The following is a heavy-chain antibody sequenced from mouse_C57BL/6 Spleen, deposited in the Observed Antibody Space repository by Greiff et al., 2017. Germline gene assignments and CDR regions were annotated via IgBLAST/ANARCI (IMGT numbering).Heavy chain of an antibody. CDR1: GFSLTSYG. V-gene: IGHV2-4*01. CDR3: AKMGDWDKYFDV. J-gene: IGHJ1*03. CDR2: IWSGGST. Sequence: VMLVESGPGLVQPSQSLSITCTVSGFSLTSYGVHWVRQPPGKGLEWLGVIWSGGSTDYNAAFISRLSISKDNSKSQVFFKMNSLQADDTAIYYCAKMGDWDKYFDVWGTGTTVTVSS. D-gene: IGHD4-1*01.